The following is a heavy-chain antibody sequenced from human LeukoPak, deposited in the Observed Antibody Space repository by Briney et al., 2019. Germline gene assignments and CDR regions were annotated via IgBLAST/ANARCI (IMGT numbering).Heavy chain of an antibody. J-gene: IGHJ6*02. CDR1: GYTLTELS. CDR2: FDPEDGET. D-gene: IGHD1-26*01. CDR3: ATIQVGATTDYYYYGMDV. Sequence: ASVKVSCKVSGYTLTELSMHWVRQAPGKGLEWVGGFDPEDGETIYAQKFQGRVTMTEDTSTDTAYMELSSLRSEDTAVYYCATIQVGATTDYYYYGMDVWGQGTTVTVSS. V-gene: IGHV1-24*01.